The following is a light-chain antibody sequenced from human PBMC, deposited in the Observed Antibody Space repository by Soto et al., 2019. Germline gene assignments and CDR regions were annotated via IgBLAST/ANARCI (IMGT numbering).Light chain of an antibody. CDR2: DVS. J-gene: IGLJ1*01. Sequence: QSVLTQPPSASGSPGQSVTISCTGTSSDVGDYNSVSRYQQHPGKAPKLMIYDVSKRPSGVSDRFSGCKSFNTASLTVSGLQAEDEADYYCSSYAGTHVVFGTGTKLAVL. V-gene: IGLV2-8*01. CDR1: SSDVGDYNS. CDR3: SSYAGTHVV.